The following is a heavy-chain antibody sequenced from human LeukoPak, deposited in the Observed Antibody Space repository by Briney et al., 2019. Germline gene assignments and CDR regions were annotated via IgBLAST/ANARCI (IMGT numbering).Heavy chain of an antibody. CDR2: IGPTGSDR. Sequence: GGSLRLSCAASGFTFSSYWMSWVRQAPGKGLEWVASIGPTGSDRYHADSIKGRFTISRDNANNFLYLQMNSLRAEDTAVYYCATETNGRHYDYWGQGTLLAVSS. D-gene: IGHD1-14*01. V-gene: IGHV3-21*06. J-gene: IGHJ4*02. CDR1: GFTFSSYW. CDR3: ATETNGRHYDY.